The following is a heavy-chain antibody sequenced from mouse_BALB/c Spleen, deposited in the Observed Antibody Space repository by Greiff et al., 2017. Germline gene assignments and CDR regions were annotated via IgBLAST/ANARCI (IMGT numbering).Heavy chain of an antibody. CDR2: IYPSDSYT. V-gene: IGHV1-69*02. J-gene: IGHJ1*01. Sequence: QVQLQQPGAELVRPGASVKLSCKASGYTFTSYWINWVKQRPGQGLEWIGNIYPSDSYTNYNQKFKDKATLTVDKSSSTAYMQLSSPTSEDSAVYYCTRGDASYWYFDVWGAGTTVTVSS. CDR1: GYTFTSYW. CDR3: TRGDASYWYFDV.